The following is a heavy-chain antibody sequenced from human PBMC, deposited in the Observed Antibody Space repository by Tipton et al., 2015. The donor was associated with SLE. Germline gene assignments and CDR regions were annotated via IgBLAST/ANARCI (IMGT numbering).Heavy chain of an antibody. V-gene: IGHV3-74*01. Sequence: SLRLSCAASGVTFSSYWMHWVRQAPGKGLVWVSRINSDGSSTTYADSVKGHFTIARDNAKNTLFLQMDSLTAEDTAVYYCTRDMAGYCSGGSCYDYFDYWGQGTLVTVSS. CDR3: TRDMAGYCSGGSCYDYFDY. CDR2: INSDGSST. J-gene: IGHJ4*02. D-gene: IGHD2-15*01. CDR1: GVTFSSYW.